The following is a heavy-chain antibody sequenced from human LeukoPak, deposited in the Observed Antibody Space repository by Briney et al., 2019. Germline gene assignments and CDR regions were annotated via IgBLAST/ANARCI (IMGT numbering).Heavy chain of an antibody. J-gene: IGHJ4*02. CDR2: IRYDGSNK. D-gene: IGHD2-15*01. Sequence: GGSLRLSCAASGFIFNSYGMHWVRQAPGKGLEWVAFIRYDGSNKYYADSVKGRFTISRDNSKNTLYLQMNSLRAEDTAVYYCAKDLSRVVAATGSDYWGQGTLVTVSS. CDR1: GFIFNSYG. CDR3: AKDLSRVVAATGSDY. V-gene: IGHV3-30*02.